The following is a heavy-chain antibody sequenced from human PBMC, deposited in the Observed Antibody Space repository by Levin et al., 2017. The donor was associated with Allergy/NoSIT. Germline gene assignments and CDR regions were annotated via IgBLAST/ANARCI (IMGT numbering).Heavy chain of an antibody. CDR3: AKGQDYGGNSYYYYGMDV. D-gene: IGHD4-23*01. CDR1: GFTFSSYA. J-gene: IGHJ6*02. Sequence: PGGSLRLSCAASGFTFSSYAMSWVRQAPGKGLEWVSAISGSGGSTYYADSVKGRFTISRDNSKNTLYLQMNSLRAEDTAVYYCAKGQDYGGNSYYYYGMDVWGQGTTVTVSS. V-gene: IGHV3-23*01. CDR2: ISGSGGST.